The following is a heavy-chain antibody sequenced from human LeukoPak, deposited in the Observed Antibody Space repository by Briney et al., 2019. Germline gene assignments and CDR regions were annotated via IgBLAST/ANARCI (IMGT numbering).Heavy chain of an antibody. J-gene: IGHJ6*04. V-gene: IGHV3-23*01. CDR2: ISGSGGST. Sequence: GGSLRLSCAASGFTFSSYAMSWVRQAPGKGLEGVSAISGSGGSTYYADSVKGRFTISRDNSKNPLYLQMNSLRAEDTAVYYCAKAGDIVVVPAADTGFDVWGKGTTVTVSS. CDR1: GFTFSSYA. D-gene: IGHD2-2*01. CDR3: AKAGDIVVVPAADTGFDV.